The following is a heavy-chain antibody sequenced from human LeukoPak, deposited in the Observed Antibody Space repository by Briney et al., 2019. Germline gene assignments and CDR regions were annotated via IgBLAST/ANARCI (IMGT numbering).Heavy chain of an antibody. Sequence: PSETLSLTCAVYGGSFSGYYWSWIRQPPGKGLEWIGEINHSGSTNYNPSLKSRVTISVDTSKNQFSLKLSSMTAADTAVYYCARVVQLSYWGQGTPVTVSS. CDR2: INHSGST. J-gene: IGHJ4*02. CDR3: ARVVQLSY. CDR1: GGSFSGYY. D-gene: IGHD1-1*01. V-gene: IGHV4-34*01.